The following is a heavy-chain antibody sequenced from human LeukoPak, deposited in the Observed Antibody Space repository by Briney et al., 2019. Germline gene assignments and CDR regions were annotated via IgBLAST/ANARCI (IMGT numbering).Heavy chain of an antibody. CDR3: SGYNWFDP. J-gene: IGHJ5*02. V-gene: IGHV3-30*02. Sequence: GGSLRLSCAASGFTFSSYGMHWVRQAPGKGLEWVAFIWYDGSNKYYADSVKGRFTISRDNSKNTLYLQMNSLRAEDTAVYYCSGYNWFDPWGQGTLVTVSS. CDR1: GFTFSSYG. CDR2: IWYDGSNK.